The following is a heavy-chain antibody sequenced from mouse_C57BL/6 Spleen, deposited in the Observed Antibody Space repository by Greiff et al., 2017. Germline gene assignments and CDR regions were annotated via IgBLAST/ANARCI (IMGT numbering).Heavy chain of an antibody. CDR2: IYPGSGNT. Sequence: VQLQQSGPELVKPGASVKISCKASGYTFTDYYINWVKQRPGQGLEWIGWIYPGSGNTKYNEKFKGKATLTVDTSSSTAYMQLSSLTSEDSAVYFCARGGLYDGFIYYARDYWGQGTSVTVSS. CDR1: GYTFTDYY. V-gene: IGHV1-84*01. D-gene: IGHD2-3*01. CDR3: ARGGLYDGFIYYARDY. J-gene: IGHJ4*01.